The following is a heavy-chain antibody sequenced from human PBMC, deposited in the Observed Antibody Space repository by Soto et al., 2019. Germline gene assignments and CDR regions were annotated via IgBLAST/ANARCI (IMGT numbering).Heavy chain of an antibody. CDR2: ISWNSGSI. D-gene: IGHD3-3*01. J-gene: IGHJ4*02. Sequence: GGSLRLSCAASGFTFDDYAMHWVRQAPGKGLEWVSGISWNSGSIGYADSVKGRFTISRDNAKNSLYLQMNSLRAEDTALYYCAKDGRNYDFWSGYPDYWGQGTLVTVSS. CDR1: GFTFDDYA. CDR3: AKDGRNYDFWSGYPDY. V-gene: IGHV3-9*01.